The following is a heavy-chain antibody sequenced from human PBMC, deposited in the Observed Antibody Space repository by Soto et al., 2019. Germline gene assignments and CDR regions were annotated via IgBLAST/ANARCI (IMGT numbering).Heavy chain of an antibody. CDR2: VSGDGYAS. D-gene: IGHD3-10*01. J-gene: IGHJ4*03. CDR3: AKRHYYGSGSFALAT. CDR1: GFTFSSNA. V-gene: IGHV3-23*01. Sequence: SGGGLVQPGGSLRLSCAGSGFTFSSNAMSWVRQAPGKGLAWVSSVSGDGYASDYADSVKGRFTVSRHNSKNTLYLQMNCLRADDTAVYYCAKRHYYGSGSFALATWGQGTLVTVSS.